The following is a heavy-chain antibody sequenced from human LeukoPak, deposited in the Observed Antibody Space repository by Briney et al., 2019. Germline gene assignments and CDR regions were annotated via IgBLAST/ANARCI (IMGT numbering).Heavy chain of an antibody. V-gene: IGHV3-7*01. J-gene: IGHJ3*02. CDR1: GFTFSSYW. CDR2: IKQDGSEK. CDR3: ARDTYYDILTGYSEGDDAFDI. Sequence: QAGGSLRLSCAASGFTFSSYWMSWVRQAPGKGLEWVANIKQDGSEKYYVDSVKGRFTISRDNAKNSLYLQMNSLRAEDTAVYYCARDTYYDILTGYSEGDDAFDIWGQGTMVTVSS. D-gene: IGHD3-9*01.